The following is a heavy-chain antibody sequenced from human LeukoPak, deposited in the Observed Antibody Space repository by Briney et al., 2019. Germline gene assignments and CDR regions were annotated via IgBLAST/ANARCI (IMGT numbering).Heavy chain of an antibody. Sequence: PSETLSLTCAVYGGSFSGYYWSWIRQPPGKGLEWIGEINHSGSTNYNPSLKSRVTISVDTSKNQFSLKLSSVTAADTAVYYCARGYSSSWYYWGQGTLVTVSP. CDR3: ARGYSSSWYY. D-gene: IGHD6-13*01. CDR1: GGSFSGYY. J-gene: IGHJ4*02. V-gene: IGHV4-34*01. CDR2: INHSGST.